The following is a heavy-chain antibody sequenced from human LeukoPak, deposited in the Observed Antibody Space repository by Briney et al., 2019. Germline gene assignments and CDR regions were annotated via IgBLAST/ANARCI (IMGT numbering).Heavy chain of an antibody. CDR3: ARDSRAVSDSSYAFDI. J-gene: IGHJ3*02. CDR2: ISSSSSYI. CDR1: GFTFSSYS. V-gene: IGHV3-21*01. D-gene: IGHD2-2*01. Sequence: PGGSLRLSCAASGFTFSSYSMNWVRQAPGKGLEWVSSISSSSSYIYYADSVKGRFTISRDNAKNSLYLQMNSLRAEDTAVYYCARDSRAVSDSSYAFDIWGQGTMVTVSS.